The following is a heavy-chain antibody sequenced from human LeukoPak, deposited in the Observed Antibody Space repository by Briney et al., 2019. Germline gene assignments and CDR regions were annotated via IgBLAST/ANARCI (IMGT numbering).Heavy chain of an antibody. CDR1: GFTFNTYA. D-gene: IGHD6-19*01. Sequence: GGSLGLSCTASGFTFNTYAMGWVRHAPGKGLEWVATITSGGGNTFYADSVKGRVTISRDNSKNTVYLQVNSLRVEDTAVYYCAKVRGVRGTRPQCFDYWGQGILATVSS. J-gene: IGHJ4*02. CDR3: AKVRGVRGTRPQCFDY. CDR2: ITSGGGNT. V-gene: IGHV3-23*01.